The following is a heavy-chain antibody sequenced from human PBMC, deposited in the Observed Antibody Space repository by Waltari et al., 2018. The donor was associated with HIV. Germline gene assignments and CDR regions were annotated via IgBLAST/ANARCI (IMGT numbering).Heavy chain of an antibody. CDR3: ARVKASYYDGSGFYFLDY. Sequence: QVQLQESGPGLVKPSETLSLICRVSGGPTSGYYWTWIRQPPGKGLEWIGYVHGSGSTKYNPSRQSLVTISIDTSKNQVSLAVNSVTAADTAVYFCARVKASYYDGSGFYFLDYWGQGTLVTVSS. V-gene: IGHV4-59*01. CDR2: VHGSGST. J-gene: IGHJ4*02. D-gene: IGHD3-22*01. CDR1: GGPTSGYY.